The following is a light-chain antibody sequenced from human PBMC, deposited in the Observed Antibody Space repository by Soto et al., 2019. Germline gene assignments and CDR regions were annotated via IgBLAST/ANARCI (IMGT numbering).Light chain of an antibody. V-gene: IGLV2-8*01. CDR2: EVI. CDR3: SSYAGSNGVV. CDR1: SSDVGDYDY. Sequence: QSALTQPLSASGSPGQAVTISSAGTSSDVGDYDYVSWYQLHPGKAPKLLIYEVIKRPSGVPDRFSGSKTGNTASLTVSGLQAEYEADYYCSSYAGSNGVVFGGGTQLTVL. J-gene: IGLJ3*02.